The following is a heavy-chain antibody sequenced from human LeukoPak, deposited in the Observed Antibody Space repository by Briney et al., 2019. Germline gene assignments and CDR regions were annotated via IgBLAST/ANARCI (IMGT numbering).Heavy chain of an antibody. V-gene: IGHV3-30-3*01. Sequence: GGSLRLSCAASGFTFSSYAMHWVRQAPGKGLEWVAVISYDGSNKYYADSVEGRFTISRDNSKNTLYLQMNSLRAEDTAVYYCARDGSDIVATITYAPYYYYYGMDVWGQGTTVTVSS. CDR1: GFTFSSYA. D-gene: IGHD5-12*01. CDR3: ARDGSDIVATITYAPYYYYYGMDV. CDR2: ISYDGSNK. J-gene: IGHJ6*02.